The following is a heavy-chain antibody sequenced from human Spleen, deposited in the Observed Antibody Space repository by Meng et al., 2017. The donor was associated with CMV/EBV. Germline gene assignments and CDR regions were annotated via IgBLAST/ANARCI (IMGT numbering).Heavy chain of an antibody. CDR3: AKASGGDYPDYFDY. CDR1: GFTFNGYG. CDR2: ISFDGSNR. Sequence: GGSLRLSGVASGFTFNGYGMHWVRQAPGKGLEWVAFISFDGSNRYFGDSVKGRFTISRDNSKNSLYLQMNSLRTEDTALYYCAKASGGDYPDYFDYWGQGTLVTVSS. V-gene: IGHV3-30*02. J-gene: IGHJ4*02. D-gene: IGHD4-17*01.